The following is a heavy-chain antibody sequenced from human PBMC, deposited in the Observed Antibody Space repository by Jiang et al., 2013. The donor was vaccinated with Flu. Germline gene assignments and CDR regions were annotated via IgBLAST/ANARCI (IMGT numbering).Heavy chain of an antibody. Sequence: VQLVESGAEVKKPGESLKISCKDPGYSFTTYWIGWVRQMPGKGLGWLGVIYVGDSDARYSPSFQGQVSISVDRSINTAYLHWSSLKASDTAIYYCGRIIGGGNSLLYWGQGTLVTVSS. CDR1: GYSFTTYW. CDR3: GRIIGGGNSLLY. J-gene: IGHJ4*02. V-gene: IGHV5-51*03. D-gene: IGHD4-23*01. CDR2: IYVGDSDA.